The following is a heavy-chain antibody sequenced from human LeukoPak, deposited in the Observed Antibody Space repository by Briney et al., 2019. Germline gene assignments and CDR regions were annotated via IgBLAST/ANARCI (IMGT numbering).Heavy chain of an antibody. D-gene: IGHD3-22*01. J-gene: IGHJ5*02. CDR3: ARHRYYYDSSGYYYQP. V-gene: IGHV4-39*01. CDR2: FYYGGST. Sequence: SETLSLTCTVSGGSISSSSYYWGWIRQPPGKGLEWIGIFYYGGSTYYNPSLKSRVTISVDTSKNQFSLRLSSVTAADTAVYYCARHRYYYDSSGYYYQPWGQGTLVTVSS. CDR1: GGSISSSSYY.